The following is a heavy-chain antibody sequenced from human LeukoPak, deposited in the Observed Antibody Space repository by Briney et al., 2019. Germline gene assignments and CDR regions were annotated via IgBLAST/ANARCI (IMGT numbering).Heavy chain of an antibody. CDR2: ISGSGGST. V-gene: IGHV3-23*01. CDR1: GFTFSSYA. J-gene: IGHJ4*02. Sequence: GGSLRLSCAASGFTFSSYAMSWVRQAPGKGLEWVSAISGSGGSTYYADSVKGRFTISRDNSKNTLYLQMNSLRAEDTAVYYCARFRLDYYDSSGYLDYWGQGTLVTVSS. D-gene: IGHD3-22*01. CDR3: ARFRLDYYDSSGYLDY.